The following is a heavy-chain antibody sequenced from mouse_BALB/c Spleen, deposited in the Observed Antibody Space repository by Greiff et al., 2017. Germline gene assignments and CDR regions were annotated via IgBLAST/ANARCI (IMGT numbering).Heavy chain of an antibody. CDR2: IYPGDGDT. CDR1: GYTFTSYW. D-gene: IGHD2-1*01. V-gene: IGHV1-87*01. Sequence: QVQLQQSGAELARPGASVKLSCKASGYTFTSYWMQWVKQRPGQGLDWIGAIYPGDGDTRYTQKFKGKATLTADKSSSTAYMQLSSLASEDSAVYYCAGGNGGYWGQGTTLTVSS. CDR3: AGGNGGY. J-gene: IGHJ2*01.